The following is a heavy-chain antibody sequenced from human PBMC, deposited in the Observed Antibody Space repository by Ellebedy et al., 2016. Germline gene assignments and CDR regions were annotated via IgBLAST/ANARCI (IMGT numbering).Heavy chain of an antibody. CDR2: INWNGGST. D-gene: IGHD6-19*01. Sequence: GGSLRLSXAASGFTFDDYGMSWVRQAPGKGLEWVSGINWNGGSTGYADSVKGRFTISRDNAKNSLYLQMNSLRAEDTALYYCARDPVVSSGWEFDYWGQGTVVTVSS. CDR3: ARDPVVSSGWEFDY. J-gene: IGHJ4*02. V-gene: IGHV3-20*03. CDR1: GFTFDDYG.